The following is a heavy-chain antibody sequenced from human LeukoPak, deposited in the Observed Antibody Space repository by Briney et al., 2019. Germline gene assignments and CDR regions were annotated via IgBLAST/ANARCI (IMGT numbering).Heavy chain of an antibody. J-gene: IGHJ4*02. CDR3: ARVSLYYDILTGDEPYYFDY. CDR2: INSDGSST. D-gene: IGHD3-9*01. Sequence: PGGSLRLSCAASGFTFSSYWMHWARQAPGKGLVWVSRINSDGSSTSYADSVKGRFTISRDNAKNTLYLQMNSLRAEDTAVYYCARVSLYYDILTGDEPYYFDYWGQGTLVTVSS. CDR1: GFTFSSYW. V-gene: IGHV3-74*01.